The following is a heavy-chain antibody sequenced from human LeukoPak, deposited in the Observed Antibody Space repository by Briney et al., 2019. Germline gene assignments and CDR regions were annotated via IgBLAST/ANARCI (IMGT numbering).Heavy chain of an antibody. Sequence: QTGGSLRLSCAASGFTFSSYDMTWVRQTPGKGLEWVALISRSGGTTYYADSVKGRFTISRDNSKNTLYPQMNSLRAEDTAVYYCARAATITVRPGGYYHYYMDFWGKGTTVTVSS. CDR1: GFTFSSYD. J-gene: IGHJ6*03. CDR2: ISRSGGTT. CDR3: ARAATITVRPGGYYHYYMDF. D-gene: IGHD6-6*01. V-gene: IGHV3-23*01.